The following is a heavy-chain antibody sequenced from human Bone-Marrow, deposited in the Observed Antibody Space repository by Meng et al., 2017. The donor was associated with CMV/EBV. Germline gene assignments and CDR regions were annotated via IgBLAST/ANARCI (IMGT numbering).Heavy chain of an antibody. CDR1: GGSISSSSYY. CDR2: IYSSGST. CDR3: ASSYSSSSRKWFDP. J-gene: IGHJ5*02. Sequence: SGGSISSSSYYWAWIRQPPGKGREWIGGIYSSGSTYYNPSLKSRVTISVDTSKNQFSLKLSSVTAADTAVYYCASSYSSSSRKWFDPWGQGTLVTVSS. V-gene: IGHV4-39*07. D-gene: IGHD6-6*01.